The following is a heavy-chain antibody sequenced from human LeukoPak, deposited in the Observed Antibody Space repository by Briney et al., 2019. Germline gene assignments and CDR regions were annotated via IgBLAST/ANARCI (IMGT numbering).Heavy chain of an antibody. CDR2: INPNSGGT. D-gene: IGHD3-3*01. Sequence: ASVKVSCKASGGTFSSYAISWVRQAPGQGLEWMGRINPNSGGTNYAQKFQGRVTMTRDTSISTAYMELSRLRSDDTAVYYCARDAGTYYDFWSGYYAGYWGQGTLVTVSS. CDR3: ARDAGTYYDFWSGYYAGY. J-gene: IGHJ4*02. V-gene: IGHV1-2*06. CDR1: GGTFSSYA.